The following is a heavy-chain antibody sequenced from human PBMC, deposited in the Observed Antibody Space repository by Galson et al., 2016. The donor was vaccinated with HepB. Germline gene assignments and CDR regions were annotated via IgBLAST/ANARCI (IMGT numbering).Heavy chain of an antibody. Sequence: SVKVSCKASGYTFTTYGISWVRQAPGQGLEWMGWISAYNGNTNYAQKLQGRVTMTTDTSTSTAYMELRSLRSDDTAVDYCARDPRKIRYQLLEIYFYYLAMDVWGQGTTVTVSS. CDR3: ARDPRKIRYQLLEIYFYYLAMDV. J-gene: IGHJ6*02. V-gene: IGHV1-18*01. CDR1: GYTFTTYG. CDR2: ISAYNGNT. D-gene: IGHD2-2*01.